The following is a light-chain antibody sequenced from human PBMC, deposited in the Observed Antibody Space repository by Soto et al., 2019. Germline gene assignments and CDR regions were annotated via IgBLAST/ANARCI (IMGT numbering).Light chain of an antibody. CDR2: DVS. V-gene: IGLV2-14*03. J-gene: IGLJ1*01. Sequence: QSALTQPASVSGSPGQSITISCTGTSSDVGGSNYVSWYQQHPGKGPKLMIYDVSNRPSGVSNRFSGSKSGTTASLTISGLHAEDESDYYCASYSRSSTLDVFGTGTKLTVL. CDR3: ASYSRSSTLDV. CDR1: SSDVGGSNY.